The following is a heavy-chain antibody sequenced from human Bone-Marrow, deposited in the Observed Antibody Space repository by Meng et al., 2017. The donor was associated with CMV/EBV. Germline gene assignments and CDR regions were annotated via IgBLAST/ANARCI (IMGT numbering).Heavy chain of an antibody. CDR3: ARYCSSTSCYYYYGMDV. J-gene: IGHJ6*02. CDR2: INPSGGST. V-gene: IGHV1-46*01. D-gene: IGHD2-2*01. CDR1: GYTFTSYY. Sequence: ASVKVSCKASGYTFTSYYMHWVRQAPGQGLEWMGIINPSGGSTSYAQKFQGRVTMTTDTSTSTAYMELRSLRSDDTAVYYCARYCSSTSCYYYYGMDVWGQGTTVTVSS.